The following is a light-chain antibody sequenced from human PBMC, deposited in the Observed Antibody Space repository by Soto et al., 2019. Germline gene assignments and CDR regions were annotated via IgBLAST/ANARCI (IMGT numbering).Light chain of an antibody. CDR3: AVWDDSLKVVV. J-gene: IGLJ2*01. CDR2: INN. V-gene: IGLV1-44*01. Sequence: QSVLTQPPSASGTPGQRVTISYSGSSSNIGSNTVNWYQQLPGTAPKLLIFINNKRPSGVPDRFSGSKSGTSASLAISGLQSEDEADYYCAVWDDSLKVVVFGGGTKLTVL. CDR1: SSNIGSNT.